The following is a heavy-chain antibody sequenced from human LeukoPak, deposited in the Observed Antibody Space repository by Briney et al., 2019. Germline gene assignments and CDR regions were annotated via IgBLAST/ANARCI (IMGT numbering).Heavy chain of an antibody. CDR1: GFTFSDNY. D-gene: IGHD5-24*01. J-gene: IGHJ3*02. Sequence: GGSLRLSCAASGFTFSDNYMTWVRQAPGKGLEWLSYISGNGGVIQYADSVKGRFTISRDNAKNSLYLQMNSLRAEDTAVYYCARDKPTRRDGYNVAFDIWGQGTMVTVSS. CDR2: ISGNGGVI. CDR3: ARDKPTRRDGYNVAFDI. V-gene: IGHV3-11*04.